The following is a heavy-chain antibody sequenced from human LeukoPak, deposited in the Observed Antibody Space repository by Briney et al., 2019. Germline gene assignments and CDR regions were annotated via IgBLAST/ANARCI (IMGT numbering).Heavy chain of an antibody. CDR2: MNPNSGNT. D-gene: IGHD3-3*01. Sequence: GASVKVSCKASGYTFTSYDINWVRQATGQGLEWMGWMNPNSGNTGYAQKFQGRVTITRNTSISTAYMELRSLRSDDTAVYYCARDSQIFGVVKIWGQGTLVTVSS. CDR1: GYTFTSYD. CDR3: ARDSQIFGVVKI. V-gene: IGHV1-8*03. J-gene: IGHJ4*02.